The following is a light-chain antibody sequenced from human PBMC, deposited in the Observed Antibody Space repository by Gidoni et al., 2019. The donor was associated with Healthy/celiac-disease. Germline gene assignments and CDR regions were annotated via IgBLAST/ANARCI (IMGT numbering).Light chain of an antibody. CDR3: CSYAGSKV. CDR2: EGS. Sequence: QSALTQPASVSGSPGQSINISCTGTSSDVGSYKLVSWYQQPPGKAPKLMIYEGSKRPSGVSNRFSGSKSGNTASLTISGLQAEDEADYYCCSYAGSKVFGGGTKLTVL. V-gene: IGLV2-23*01. J-gene: IGLJ3*02. CDR1: SSDVGSYKL.